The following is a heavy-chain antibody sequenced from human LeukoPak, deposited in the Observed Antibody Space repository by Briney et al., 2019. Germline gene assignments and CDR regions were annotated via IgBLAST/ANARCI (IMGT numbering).Heavy chain of an antibody. CDR3: AKDTSPGHTRYFDY. J-gene: IGHJ4*02. V-gene: IGHV3-11*01. CDR2: ISSSGSTI. Sequence: AGGSLRLSCAASGFTFSDYYMSWIRQAPGKGLEWVSYISSSGSTIYYADSVKGRFTISRDNAKNSLYLQMNSLRAEDTALYYCAKDTSPGHTRYFDYWGQGTLVTVSS. CDR1: GFTFSDYY.